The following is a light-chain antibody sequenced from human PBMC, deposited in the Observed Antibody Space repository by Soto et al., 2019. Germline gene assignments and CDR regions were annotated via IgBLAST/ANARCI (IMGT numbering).Light chain of an antibody. J-gene: IGKJ2*01. CDR1: QSISSY. CDR3: QQSDSFPPYT. Sequence: DIQMTQSPSSLSASVGDRVTITCRASQSISSYLNWYQQKPGKAPKLLIYAASNLQSGVPSRFSGSGSGTDFTLTISSLQPEDFATYYCQQSDSFPPYTFCQGTKLEIK. V-gene: IGKV1-39*01. CDR2: AAS.